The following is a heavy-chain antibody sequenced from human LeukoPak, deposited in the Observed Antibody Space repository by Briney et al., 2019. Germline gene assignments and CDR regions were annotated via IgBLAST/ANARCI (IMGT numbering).Heavy chain of an antibody. Sequence: SETLSLTCTVSGDSISSGSYYWSWIRQPAGKGLEWIGRIYFSGSTNYNPSLKSRVTISVDTSKNQFSLKLNSVTAADTAVYYCARESTGFGEFVWFDPWGQGTLVTVSS. V-gene: IGHV4-61*02. D-gene: IGHD3-10*01. CDR3: ARESTGFGEFVWFDP. J-gene: IGHJ5*02. CDR1: GDSISSGSYY. CDR2: IYFSGST.